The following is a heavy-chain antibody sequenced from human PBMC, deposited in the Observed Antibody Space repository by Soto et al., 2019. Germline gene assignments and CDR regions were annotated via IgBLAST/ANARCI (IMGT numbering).Heavy chain of an antibody. CDR3: ATVFEH. CDR1: GITFSGFW. CDR2: VDSAGSGT. V-gene: IGHV3-74*01. Sequence: VPLVESGGGSVQPGGSLRLSCVASGITFSGFWMHWVRQVPGKGLVWVARVDSAGSGTSYADFVKGRFTISRDNAKNTLSLQVDSLRVEDTAVYYCATVFEHWGQGIPVTVSS. J-gene: IGHJ4*02.